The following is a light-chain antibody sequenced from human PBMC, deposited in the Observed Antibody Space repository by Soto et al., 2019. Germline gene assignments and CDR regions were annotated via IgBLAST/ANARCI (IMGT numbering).Light chain of an antibody. Sequence: EVVMTQSPATLSVSPGERATLSCRASQSVRSNLVWYQQKPGQAPRLLIYDASTRATGIPGRFSGSGSGTEFTLIISSLQSEDFALYFCHQCNNGPYTFGHGTKLEIK. J-gene: IGKJ2*01. CDR3: HQCNNGPYT. CDR2: DAS. CDR1: QSVRSN. V-gene: IGKV3-15*01.